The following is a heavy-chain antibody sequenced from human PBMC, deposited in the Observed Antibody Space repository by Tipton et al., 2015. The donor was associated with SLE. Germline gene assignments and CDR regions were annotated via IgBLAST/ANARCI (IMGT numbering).Heavy chain of an antibody. D-gene: IGHD2-21*01. CDR3: TRGGMTSVVLITN. CDR1: GFTFGTYW. V-gene: IGHV3-7*01. J-gene: IGHJ4*02. Sequence: SLRLSCAASGFTFGTYWMTWVRQAPGKGLEWVANINEDGSEIYYVDSVKGRFTISRDNAKNTLYLQMNGLTTEDTSVYSCTRGGMTSVVLITNWGRGTLVTVSS. CDR2: INEDGSEI.